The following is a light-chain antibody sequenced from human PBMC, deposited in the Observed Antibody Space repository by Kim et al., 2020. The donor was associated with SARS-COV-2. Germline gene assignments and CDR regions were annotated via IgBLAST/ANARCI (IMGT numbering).Light chain of an antibody. CDR3: QQYNTYPYT. CDR2: KAS. J-gene: IGKJ2*01. Sequence: DIQMTQSPSTLSVSVGDRVTITCRASQSISSWLAWYQQKPGKAPKLLIYKASSLESGVPVRFSGSGSGTEFTLTITSLQPDDFATYYCQQYNTYPYTFGQGTKLEI. V-gene: IGKV1-5*03. CDR1: QSISSW.